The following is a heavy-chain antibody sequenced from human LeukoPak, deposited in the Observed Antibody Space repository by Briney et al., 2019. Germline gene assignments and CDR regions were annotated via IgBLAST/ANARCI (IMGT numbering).Heavy chain of an antibody. D-gene: IGHD3-22*01. J-gene: IGHJ4*02. CDR1: AFTLKIYT. CDR3: ARRGSHSTGHQWDFDY. Sequence: GGSLRLSCAASAFTLKIYTMNWVRQAPGKGLEWVSSISSRSSDIHYADSVKGRFTISRDNAKNSPYLQMNSPTAEETAVYYCARRGSHSTGHQWDFDYWGQGTLVTVSA. CDR2: ISSRSSDI. V-gene: IGHV3-21*01.